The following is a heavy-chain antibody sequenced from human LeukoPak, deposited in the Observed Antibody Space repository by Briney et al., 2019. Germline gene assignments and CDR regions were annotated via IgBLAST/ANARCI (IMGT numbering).Heavy chain of an antibody. CDR3: ATPPIGYSSSWYEYFQH. Sequence: ASVKVSCKASGYTFTGYYMHWVRQAPGQGLEWMGIINPSGGSTSYAQKFQGRVTMTRDMSTSTVYMELSSLRSEDTAVYYCATPPIGYSSSWYEYFQHWGQGTLVTVSS. CDR1: GYTFTGYY. V-gene: IGHV1-46*01. J-gene: IGHJ1*01. CDR2: INPSGGST. D-gene: IGHD6-13*01.